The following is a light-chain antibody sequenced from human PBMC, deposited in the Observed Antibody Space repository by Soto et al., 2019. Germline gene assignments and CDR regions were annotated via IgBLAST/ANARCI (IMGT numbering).Light chain of an antibody. CDR1: SSDVGGYNY. J-gene: IGLJ1*01. V-gene: IGLV2-8*01. Sequence: QSVLTQPPSASGSPGQSVTISCTGTSSDVGGYNYVSWYQQHPGKAPKLMIYDVSKRPSGVPDRFSGSKSGNTASLTISGLQAEDEADYYCSSYTSSSTLDVFGTGTKVTVL. CDR2: DVS. CDR3: SSYTSSSTLDV.